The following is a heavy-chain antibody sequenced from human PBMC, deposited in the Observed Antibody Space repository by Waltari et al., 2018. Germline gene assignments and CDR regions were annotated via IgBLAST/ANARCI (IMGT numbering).Heavy chain of an antibody. V-gene: IGHV3-30*02. CDR1: GFTFSNYG. D-gene: IGHD2-15*01. CDR3: SSGSLIDF. J-gene: IGHJ4*02. CDR2: IRYDGSDK. Sequence: QVQLVESGGGVVQPGGSLRLSCAASGFTFSNYGMHWVRQAPGKGMEWVAFIRYDGSDKYSADSVNGRFTISRDNSKSMLYLQMNSLRAEDTAVYYCSSGSLIDFWGQGTLVTVSP.